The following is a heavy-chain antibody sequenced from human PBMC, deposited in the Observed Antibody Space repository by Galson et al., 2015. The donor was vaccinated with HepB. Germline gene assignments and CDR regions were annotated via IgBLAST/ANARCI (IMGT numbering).Heavy chain of an antibody. D-gene: IGHD6-13*01. CDR3: ASGAEAGIAAAGTDWFDP. J-gene: IGHJ5*02. CDR1: GFTFISYA. Sequence: LRLSCAASGFTFISYAMHWVRQAPGKGLEWVAVISYNGSNKYYADSVKGRFTISRDNSKNTLYLQMNSLRAEDTAVYYCASGAEAGIAAAGTDWFDPWGQGTLVTVSS. V-gene: IGHV3-30*04. CDR2: ISYNGSNK.